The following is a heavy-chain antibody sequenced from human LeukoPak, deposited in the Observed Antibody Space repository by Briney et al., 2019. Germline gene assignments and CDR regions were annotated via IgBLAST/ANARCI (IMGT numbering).Heavy chain of an antibody. Sequence: ASVRVSCKASGYILPRFYKNWVRQAPGQGLEWMGWMNPKTGDAAYAEKFLGRVTMTRNTSISTAFMELNSLTYDDTDVYYCATYGVGVSSSPHSVLFYMDVWGQGTTVIVSS. D-gene: IGHD6-6*01. J-gene: IGHJ6*03. CDR3: ATYGVGVSSSPHSVLFYMDV. CDR2: MNPKTGDA. V-gene: IGHV1-8*01. CDR1: GYILPRFY.